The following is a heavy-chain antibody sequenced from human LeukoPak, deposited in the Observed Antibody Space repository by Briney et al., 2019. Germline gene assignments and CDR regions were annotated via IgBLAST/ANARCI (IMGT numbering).Heavy chain of an antibody. Sequence: GGSLRLSCAVSGFTFNNNAMSWVRQAPGKGLECVSAISATGGATYYADSVKGRITISRDNSKSTLYLQMNSLRAEDTAVYYCVKADGVTPEWGQGTLVTVSS. V-gene: IGHV3-23*01. CDR1: GFTFNNNA. D-gene: IGHD5-18*01. CDR3: VKADGVTPE. CDR2: ISATGGAT. J-gene: IGHJ4*02.